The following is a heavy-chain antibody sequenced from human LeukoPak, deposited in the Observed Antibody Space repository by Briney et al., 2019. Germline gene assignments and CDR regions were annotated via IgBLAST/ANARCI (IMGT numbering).Heavy chain of an antibody. CDR2: ISYDGSIK. J-gene: IGHJ4*02. Sequence: PGGSLRLSCAASGFTFSSYGMHWVRQAPGKGLEWVALISYDGSIKYYADSVKGRFTISRDNSKNTLYLQMNSLRAEDTAVYYCAREGVRGVIALGYWGQGTLVTVSS. CDR3: AREGVRGVIALGY. D-gene: IGHD3-10*01. V-gene: IGHV3-30*03. CDR1: GFTFSSYG.